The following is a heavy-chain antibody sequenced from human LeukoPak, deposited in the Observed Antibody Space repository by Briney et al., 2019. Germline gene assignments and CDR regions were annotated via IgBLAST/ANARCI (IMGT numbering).Heavy chain of an antibody. J-gene: IGHJ4*02. CDR1: GFTFSSYG. V-gene: IGHV3-30*18. CDR3: AKEFYDFWSGYYDY. CDR2: ISYDGGNK. D-gene: IGHD3-3*01. Sequence: GRSLRLSCAASGFTFSSYGMHWVRQAPGKGLEWVAVISYDGGNKYYADSVKGRFTISRDNSKNTLYLQMNSLRAEDTAVYYCAKEFYDFWSGYYDYWGQGTLVTVSS.